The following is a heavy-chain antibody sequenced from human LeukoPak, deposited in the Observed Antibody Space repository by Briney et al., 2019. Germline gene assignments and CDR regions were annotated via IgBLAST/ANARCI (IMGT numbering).Heavy chain of an antibody. CDR2: IASDGSST. CDR3: AIVGQLVQETFVDY. J-gene: IGHJ4*02. Sequence: GGSLRLSCAASGFTFSSYWMNWVRQAPGKGLVWVSRIASDGSSTTYADSVKGRFSISRDNAKNTLYLQMNSLRAEDTAVYYCAIVGQLVQETFVDYWGQGTLVTVSS. CDR1: GFTFSSYW. D-gene: IGHD6-6*01. V-gene: IGHV3-74*01.